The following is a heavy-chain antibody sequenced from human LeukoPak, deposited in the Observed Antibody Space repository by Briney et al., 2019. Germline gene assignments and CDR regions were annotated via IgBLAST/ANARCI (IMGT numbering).Heavy chain of an antibody. CDR3: ARSHGSGSYYNLNDY. D-gene: IGHD3-10*01. CDR1: GYTFTVYY. J-gene: IGHJ4*02. V-gene: IGHV1-2*02. CDR2: INPNSGGT. Sequence: ASVKVSCKASGYTFTVYYIHWVRQAPGQGLEWMGWINPNSGGTNYTQKFQDTVTITRDTSISTAYMELSSLRSDDTAVYYCARSHGSGSYYNLNDYWGQGTLVTVSS.